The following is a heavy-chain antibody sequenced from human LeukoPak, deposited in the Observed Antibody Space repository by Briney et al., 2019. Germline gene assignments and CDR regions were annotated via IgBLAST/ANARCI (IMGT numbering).Heavy chain of an antibody. J-gene: IGHJ4*02. CDR2: IKQDGSER. V-gene: IGHV3-7*01. CDR3: ARGSMHIYHLYTDY. CDR1: GFTFSKYW. D-gene: IGHD3-16*02. Sequence: GGSLRLSCAASGFTFSKYWVSWFRQAPGEGLEWVASIKQDGSERYYVDSVKGRFTISRDNAKNSLFLQLSSLRVEDTAVYYCARGSMHIYHLYTDYWGQVTLVTVSS.